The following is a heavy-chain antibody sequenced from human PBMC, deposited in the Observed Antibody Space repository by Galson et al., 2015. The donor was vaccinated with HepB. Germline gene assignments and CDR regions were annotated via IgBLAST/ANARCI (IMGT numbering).Heavy chain of an antibody. Sequence: SLRLSCAASGFTFSSSWMHWARQDPGKGLVWVSGITCDGSNTKYADSVKGRFTISRDNARNTLSLQMNNLRVEDTAVYYCARDPPNTGDYHLDYWGQGSLVTVSS. CDR1: GFTFSSSW. CDR2: ITCDGSNT. J-gene: IGHJ4*02. CDR3: ARDPPNTGDYHLDY. D-gene: IGHD7-27*01. V-gene: IGHV3-74*01.